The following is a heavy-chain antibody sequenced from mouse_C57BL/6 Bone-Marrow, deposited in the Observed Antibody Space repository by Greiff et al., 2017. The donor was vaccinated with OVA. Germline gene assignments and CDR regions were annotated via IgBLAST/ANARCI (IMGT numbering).Heavy chain of an antibody. V-gene: IGHV1-82*01. D-gene: IGHD3-1*01. CDR1: GYAFSSSW. CDR2: YYPGDGDT. CDR3: ARTGLPYSDY. Sequence: VKLMESGPELVKPGASVKISCKASGYAFSSSWMNWWKQRPGRGLEWIGRYYPGDGDTNYNGKFKGKATLTADKSSSTAYMQLSSLATEDSAVYFCARTGLPYSDYWGQGTTLTVSS. J-gene: IGHJ2*01.